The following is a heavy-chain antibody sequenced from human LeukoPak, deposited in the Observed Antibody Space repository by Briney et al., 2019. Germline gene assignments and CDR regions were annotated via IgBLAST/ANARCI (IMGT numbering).Heavy chain of an antibody. D-gene: IGHD3-10*01. CDR2: IYTSGST. V-gene: IGHV4-4*07. CDR1: GGSISSYY. CDR3: AREGTSGGLNWLDP. Sequence: SETLSLTCTVSGGSISSYYWSWIRQPAGKGLEWIGRIYTSGSTNYNPSLKSRVTMSVDTSKNQFSLRLSSVNAAVTAVYFCAREGTSGGLNWLDPWGQGTLVTVSS. J-gene: IGHJ5*02.